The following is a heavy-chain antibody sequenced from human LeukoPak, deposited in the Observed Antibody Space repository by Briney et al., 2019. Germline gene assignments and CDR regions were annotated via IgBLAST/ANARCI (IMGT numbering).Heavy chain of an antibody. V-gene: IGHV4-4*02. CDR1: GGSISSSNW. Sequence: PSETLSLTCTVSGGSISSSNWWSWVRQPPGKGLEWIGEIYHSGSTNYNPSLKSRVTISVDKSKNQFSLKLSSVTAADTAVYYCARAAGYSSGQSFDPWGQGTLVTVSS. J-gene: IGHJ5*02. CDR3: ARAAGYSSGQSFDP. CDR2: IYHSGST. D-gene: IGHD6-19*01.